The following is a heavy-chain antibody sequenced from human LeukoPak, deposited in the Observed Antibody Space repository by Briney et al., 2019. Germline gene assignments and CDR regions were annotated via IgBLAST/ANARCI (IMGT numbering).Heavy chain of an antibody. D-gene: IGHD2-2*01. Sequence: SETLSLTCTVSGGSISSSSYYWGWIRQPPGKGLEWIGSIYYSGSTYYNPSLKSRVTISVDTSKNQFSLKLSSVTAADTAVYYCARQGVIVVPAAVAFDIWGQGTMVTVSS. V-gene: IGHV4-39*01. CDR2: IYYSGST. CDR3: ARQGVIVVPAAVAFDI. CDR1: GGSISSSSYY. J-gene: IGHJ3*02.